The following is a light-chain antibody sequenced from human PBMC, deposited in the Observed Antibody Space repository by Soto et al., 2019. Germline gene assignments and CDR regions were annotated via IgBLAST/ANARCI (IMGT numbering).Light chain of an antibody. V-gene: IGLV2-14*01. CDR1: SSDVGGYNH. Sequence: QCVLTQPASVSGSPGQSITISCTGTSSDVGGYNHVSWYQQHPGKAPKLMIYDVSNRPSGVSNRFSGSKSGNTASLTISGLQAEDEADYYCSSYTSSSTYVFGTGTKVTVL. CDR3: SSYTSSSTYV. J-gene: IGLJ1*01. CDR2: DVS.